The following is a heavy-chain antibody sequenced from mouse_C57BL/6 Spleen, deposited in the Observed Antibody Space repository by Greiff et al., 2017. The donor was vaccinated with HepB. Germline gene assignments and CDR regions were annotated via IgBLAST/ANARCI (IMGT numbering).Heavy chain of an antibody. D-gene: IGHD3-2*02. Sequence: QVQLKESGPELVKPGASVKISCKASGYAFSSSWMNWVKQRPGKGLEWIGRIYPGDGDTNYNGKFKGKATLTADKSYSTAYMQLSSLTSEDSAVSFCAREGRTAQALFAYWGQGTLVTVS. J-gene: IGHJ3*01. CDR1: GYAFSSSW. CDR3: AREGRTAQALFAY. CDR2: IYPGDGDT. V-gene: IGHV1-82*01.